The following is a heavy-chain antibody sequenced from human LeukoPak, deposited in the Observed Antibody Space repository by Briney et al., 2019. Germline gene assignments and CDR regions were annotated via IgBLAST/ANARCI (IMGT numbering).Heavy chain of an antibody. D-gene: IGHD2-15*01. J-gene: IGHJ4*02. Sequence: ASVKVSCKASGYTFTSYYMHWVRQAPGQGLEWMGIINPSGGSTSYAQKFQGRVTMTRDTSTSTVYIELSSLRSEDTAVYYCATPWGRGGSCYSWGQGTLVTVSS. CDR3: ATPWGRGGSCYS. CDR2: INPSGGST. V-gene: IGHV1-46*01. CDR1: GYTFTSYY.